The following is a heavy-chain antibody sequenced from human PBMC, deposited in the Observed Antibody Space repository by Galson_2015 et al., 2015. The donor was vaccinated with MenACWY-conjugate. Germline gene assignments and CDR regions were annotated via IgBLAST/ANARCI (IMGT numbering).Heavy chain of an antibody. D-gene: IGHD5-18*01. V-gene: IGHV3-30*18. CDR3: AKDVGQLWCVDD. CDR2: ISYDGNNE. CDR1: GFSFSRYG. J-gene: IGHJ4*02. Sequence: SLRLSCAASGFSFSRYGMHWVRQAPGKGLEWVAVISYDGNNEYYVDSVKGRFTISRDNSNNTLSLQMNSLRGEDTAVYYCAKDVGQLWCVDDRGQGTLVTVSS.